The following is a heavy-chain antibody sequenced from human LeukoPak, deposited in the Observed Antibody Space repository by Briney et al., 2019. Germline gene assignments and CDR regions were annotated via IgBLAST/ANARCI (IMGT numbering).Heavy chain of an antibody. J-gene: IGHJ4*02. D-gene: IGHD3-22*01. Sequence: GESLKISCKGSGYSFTSYWIGWVRQMPGKGLEWMGRIDPSDSYTNYSPSFQGHVTISAGKSISTAYLQWSSLKASDTAMYYCARPKYYYDSSGYLFDYWGQGTLVTVSS. CDR1: GYSFTSYW. V-gene: IGHV5-10-1*01. CDR2: IDPSDSYT. CDR3: ARPKYYYDSSGYLFDY.